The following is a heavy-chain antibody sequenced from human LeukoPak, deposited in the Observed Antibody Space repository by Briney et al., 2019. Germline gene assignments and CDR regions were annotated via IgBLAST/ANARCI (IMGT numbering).Heavy chain of an antibody. CDR3: ARAAAGGDDPFDV. CDR1: GYTFKNYD. D-gene: IGHD6-25*01. Sequence: GASVKVSCKASGYTFKNYDINWVRQAPGQGLEWMAWMNPNNDNAGSAQKFQGRVTMTRDTSINTAYMELSSLRSDDTGVYYCARAAAGGDDPFDVWGQGSLIIVYS. J-gene: IGHJ3*01. CDR2: MNPNNDNA. V-gene: IGHV1-8*01.